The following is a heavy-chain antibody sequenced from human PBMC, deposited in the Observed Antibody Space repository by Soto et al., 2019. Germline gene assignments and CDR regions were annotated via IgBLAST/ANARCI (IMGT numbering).Heavy chain of an antibody. V-gene: IGHV3-23*01. CDR3: ANDGLAAAGPVTYWYFDL. J-gene: IGHJ2*01. D-gene: IGHD6-13*01. CDR1: GFTFSSYA. CDR2: ISGSGGST. Sequence: EVQLLESGGGLVQPGGSLRLSCAASGFTFSSYAMSWVRQAPGKGLEWVSAISGSGGSTYYADSVKGRFTISRDNSKNTLYLQMISLRAEDTAVYYCANDGLAAAGPVTYWYFDLWGRGTLVTVSS.